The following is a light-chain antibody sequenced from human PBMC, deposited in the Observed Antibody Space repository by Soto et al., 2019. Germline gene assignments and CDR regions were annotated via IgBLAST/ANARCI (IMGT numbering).Light chain of an antibody. CDR1: SGHSSYA. V-gene: IGLV4-69*01. J-gene: IGLJ3*02. CDR2: VNRDGSH. Sequence: QPVLTQSPSASASPGASVKLTCTLSSGHSSYAIAWHQQQPEKGPRYLMKVNRDGSHTKGDGIPDRFSGSSSGAERYFTISSLQSEDEADYYCQTWGTGIRVFGGGTKLTVL. CDR3: QTWGTGIRV.